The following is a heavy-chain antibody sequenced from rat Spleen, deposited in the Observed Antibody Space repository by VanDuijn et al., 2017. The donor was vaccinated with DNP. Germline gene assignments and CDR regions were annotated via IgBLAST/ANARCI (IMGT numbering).Heavy chain of an antibody. J-gene: IGHJ2*01. D-gene: IGHD4-3*01. CDR2: VSGSNTYI. CDR1: GFAFSDYG. CDR3: ARWNSGHFDY. V-gene: IGHV5-34*01. Sequence: EVQLVESGGGLVQPGRSLKLSCLASGFAFSDYGMVWIRQAPGKGLEWVASVSGSNTYIYYANTVKGRFTISRDNAKNTLYLQMNSLRSEDMATYYCARWNSGHFDYWGQGVMVPVSS.